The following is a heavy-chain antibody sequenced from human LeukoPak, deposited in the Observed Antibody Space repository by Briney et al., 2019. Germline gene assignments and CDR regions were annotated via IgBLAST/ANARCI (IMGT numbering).Heavy chain of an antibody. D-gene: IGHD4-23*01. CDR2: NYPSASDT. V-gene: IGHV5-51*01. J-gene: IGHJ4*02. CDR3: ARQFGGNSEFDY. CDR1: GCIFSSYW. Sequence: GESLKISCQCSGCIFSSYWIAWVRPVPGKGLEWMGINYPSASDTTYLPSFQAQFTISADKPISPAYLQWSSLNASDTAMYYCARQFGGNSEFDYWGQGTLVTVSS.